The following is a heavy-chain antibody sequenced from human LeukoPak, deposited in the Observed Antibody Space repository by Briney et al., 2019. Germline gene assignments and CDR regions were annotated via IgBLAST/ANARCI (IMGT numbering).Heavy chain of an antibody. D-gene: IGHD3-16*01. CDR3: ARAGRDPGGGYYYYYYYMDV. CDR1: GGSFSGYY. J-gene: IGHJ6*03. Sequence: SETLSLTCAVYGGSFSGYYWSWIRQPPGKGLEWIGEINHSGSTNYNPSLKSRVTISVDTSKNQFSLKLSSVTAADTAVYYCARAGRDPGGGYYYYYYYMDVWGKGTTVTVSS. CDR2: INHSGST. V-gene: IGHV4-34*01.